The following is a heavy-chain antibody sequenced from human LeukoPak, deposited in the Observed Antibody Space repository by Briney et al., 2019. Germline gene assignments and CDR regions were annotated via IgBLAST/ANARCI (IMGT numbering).Heavy chain of an antibody. CDR2: INSDGSSA. Sequence: PGGSLRLPCVASGFIFRNQWMHWVRQAPGKGLVWVSRINSDGSSASYADTVRGRFTISRDNAKNTLYLQMNTLRAEDTAVYYCATDYYSSAWSWGQGTLVTVSS. CDR1: GFIFRNQW. J-gene: IGHJ4*02. CDR3: ATDYYSSAWS. V-gene: IGHV3-74*01. D-gene: IGHD6-25*01.